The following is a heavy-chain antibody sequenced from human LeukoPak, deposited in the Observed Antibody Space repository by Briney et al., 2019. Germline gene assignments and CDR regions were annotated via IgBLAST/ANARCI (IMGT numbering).Heavy chain of an antibody. J-gene: IGHJ6*02. CDR3: ARGRTSYYYYGMDV. CDR2: IIPIFATA. V-gene: IGHV1-69*05. Sequence: GASVKVSCKASGGTFSSYAISWVRQAPGQGLEWMGGIIPIFATANYAQKFQGRVTITTDESTRTAYMELSSLRSEDTAVYYCARGRTSYYYYGMDVWGQGTTVTVSS. CDR1: GGTFSSYA. D-gene: IGHD1-14*01.